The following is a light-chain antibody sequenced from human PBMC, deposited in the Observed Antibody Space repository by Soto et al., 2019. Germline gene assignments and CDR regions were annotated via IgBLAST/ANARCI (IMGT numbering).Light chain of an antibody. Sequence: DIQMTQSPSSLSASVGDRVTITCQASQDITNYLSWYQQKPGKAPKLLIYDASDLETGVTSRFSGSGSGTYFTFTISSLQPEDIATYYCQQYDDLPLTFGGGTKVKI. J-gene: IGKJ4*01. V-gene: IGKV1-33*01. CDR1: QDITNY. CDR3: QQYDDLPLT. CDR2: DAS.